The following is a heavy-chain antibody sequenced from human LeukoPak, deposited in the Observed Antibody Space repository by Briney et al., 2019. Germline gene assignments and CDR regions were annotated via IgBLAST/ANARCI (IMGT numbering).Heavy chain of an antibody. J-gene: IGHJ5*02. Sequence: SETLSLTCTVSGGSISSSSYYWGWIRQPPGKGLEWIGYIYYSGSTYYKPSLRSRVTISIDTSKNQFSLKLTSVTAADTAVYYCARVPGNYDFMTGLNWFDPWGQGTLVTVSS. V-gene: IGHV4-30-4*08. CDR1: GGSISSSSYY. D-gene: IGHD3-9*01. CDR3: ARVPGNYDFMTGLNWFDP. CDR2: IYYSGST.